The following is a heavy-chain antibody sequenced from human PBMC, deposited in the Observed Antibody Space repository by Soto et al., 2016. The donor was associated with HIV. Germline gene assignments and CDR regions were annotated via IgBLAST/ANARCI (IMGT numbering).Heavy chain of an antibody. D-gene: IGHD3-10*01. V-gene: IGHV1-2*02. CDR3: ARALNTLLRGVIIPYCFDY. J-gene: IGHJ4*02. Sequence: QVQLVQSGAEVKKPGASVKVSCKASGYTFTGYYMHWVRQAPGQGLEWMGWINPNSGGTNYVQKFQGRVTMTRDTSISTAYMELSRLRSDDTAVYYCARALNTLLRGVIIPYCFDYWGQGTLVTVSS. CDR1: GYTFTGYY. CDR2: INPNSGGT.